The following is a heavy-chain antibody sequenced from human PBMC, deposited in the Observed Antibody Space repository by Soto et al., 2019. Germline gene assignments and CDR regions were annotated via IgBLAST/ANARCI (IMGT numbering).Heavy chain of an antibody. CDR1: GFIFSSYA. D-gene: IGHD1-7*01. V-gene: IGHV3-23*01. Sequence: GGSLRLSCAASGFIFSSYAMSWVRQAPGKGLEWVSAISGSGGSTYYADSVKGRFTISRDNSKNTLYLQMNSLRAEDTAVYYCAKISITGTTWGGYYGMDVWGQGTTVTVSS. CDR3: AKISITGTTWGGYYGMDV. CDR2: ISGSGGST. J-gene: IGHJ6*02.